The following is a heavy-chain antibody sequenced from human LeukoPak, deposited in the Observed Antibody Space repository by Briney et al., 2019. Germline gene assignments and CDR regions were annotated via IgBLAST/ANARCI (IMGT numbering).Heavy chain of an antibody. J-gene: IGHJ4*02. CDR2: INHNGST. D-gene: IGHD1-26*01. CDR3: ARTSGSYRPIDY. V-gene: IGHV4-34*01. Sequence: SETLSLTCAVYGGSFSGYYWSWIRQPPGKGLEWIGEINHNGSTNYNPSLKSRVTISVDTSKNQFSLRLSSVTAADTAVYYCARTSGSYRPIDYWGQGTLVTVSS. CDR1: GGSFSGYY.